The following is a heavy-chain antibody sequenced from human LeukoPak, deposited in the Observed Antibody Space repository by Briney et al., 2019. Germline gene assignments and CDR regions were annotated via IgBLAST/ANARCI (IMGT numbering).Heavy chain of an antibody. V-gene: IGHV4-39*07. CDR3: ARKNDFEI. J-gene: IGHJ3*02. CDR2: IYYSGST. CDR1: GGSISSSSYY. Sequence: SETLSLTCTVSGGSISSSSYYWTWIRQPPGEGLEWIGSIYYSGSTYYNPSLKSRVTISVDMSKSQFSLRLTSVTAADTAVYYCARKNDFEIWGQGTLVTVSS. D-gene: IGHD2/OR15-2a*01.